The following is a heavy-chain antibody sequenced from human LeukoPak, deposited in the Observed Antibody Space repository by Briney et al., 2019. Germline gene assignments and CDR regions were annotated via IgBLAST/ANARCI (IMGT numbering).Heavy chain of an antibody. Sequence: GGSLRLSCAASGFTFSSYSMNWVRQAPGKGLEWVSSISSSSSYIYYADSVKGRFTISRDNAKNSLYLQMNSLRAEDTAVYYCARDDDYYDSSGYYKFDYWGQGTLVTVSS. CDR3: ARDDDYYDSSGYYKFDY. V-gene: IGHV3-21*01. CDR1: GFTFSSYS. J-gene: IGHJ4*02. D-gene: IGHD3-22*01. CDR2: ISSSSSYI.